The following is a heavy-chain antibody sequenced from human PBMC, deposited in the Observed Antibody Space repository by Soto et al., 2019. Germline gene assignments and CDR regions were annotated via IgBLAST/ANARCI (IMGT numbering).Heavy chain of an antibody. CDR3: AHGRLRGARSHYDGSESYYHAYAIDD. CDR1: GFSLSASGVG. V-gene: IGHV2-5*01. D-gene: IGHD3-10*01. Sequence: SGPKLVNTTPTPPLTYTYSGFSLSASGVGVDWIRQPPGKALEWLALIYWNDDKRYSTSQKSRLTITKDTSKNQVVLTMTNMDPVDTATYYCAHGRLRGARSHYDGSESYYHAYAIDDWGQGTRVTGS. J-gene: IGHJ4*02. CDR2: IYWNDDK.